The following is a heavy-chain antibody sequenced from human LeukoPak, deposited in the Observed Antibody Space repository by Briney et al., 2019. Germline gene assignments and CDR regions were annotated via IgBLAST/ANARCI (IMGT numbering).Heavy chain of an antibody. D-gene: IGHD2-8*01. Sequence: ASVKVFCKASGYNFISYYMHWVRQAPGQGLAWMGIINPSGGSTSYAQKFQDRVTMTRDTSTSTVYMELSSLKSEDTAVYYCAREDVVLVDAVRYYYYGMDVWGQGTTVTVSS. CDR2: INPSGGST. V-gene: IGHV1-46*01. CDR3: AREDVVLVDAVRYYYYGMDV. CDR1: GYNFISYY. J-gene: IGHJ6*02.